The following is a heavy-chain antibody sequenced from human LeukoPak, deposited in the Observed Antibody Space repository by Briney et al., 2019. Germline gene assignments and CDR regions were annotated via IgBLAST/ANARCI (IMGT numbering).Heavy chain of an antibody. CDR1: GYTFTSYG. D-gene: IGHD3-3*01. V-gene: IGHV1-18*01. J-gene: IGHJ5*02. CDR3: ARVPITIFGVDPRFDP. Sequence: ASVKVSCKASGYTFTSYGISWVRQAPGQGLGWMGWISAYNGNTNYAQKLQGRVTMTTDTSTSTAYMELRSLRSDDTAVYYCARVPITIFGVDPRFDPWGQGTLVTVSS. CDR2: ISAYNGNT.